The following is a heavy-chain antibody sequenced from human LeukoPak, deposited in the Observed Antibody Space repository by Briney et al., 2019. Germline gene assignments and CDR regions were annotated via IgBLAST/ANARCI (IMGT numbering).Heavy chain of an antibody. J-gene: IGHJ4*02. CDR3: ARGPYYYDSSGYYISLDY. D-gene: IGHD3-22*01. V-gene: IGHV4-59*02. CDR1: GFTVSSNY. CDR2: IYYSGST. Sequence: GSLRLSCAASGFTVSSNYMSWIRQPPGKGLEWIGYIYYSGSTNYNPSLKSRVTISVDTSKNQFSLKLSSVTAADTAVYYCARGPYYYDSSGYYISLDYWGQGTLVTVSS.